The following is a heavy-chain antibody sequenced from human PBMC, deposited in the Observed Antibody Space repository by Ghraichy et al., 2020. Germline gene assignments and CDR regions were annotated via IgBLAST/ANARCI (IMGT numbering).Heavy chain of an antibody. CDR3: AKANEMATIPLPDY. D-gene: IGHD5-24*01. Sequence: GGSLRLSCAASGFTFRSYGMHWVRQAPGKGLEWVAFIRYDGSNKYYADSVKGRFTISRDNSKNTLYLQMNSLRAEDTAVYYCAKANEMATIPLPDYWGQGTLVTVSS. V-gene: IGHV3-30*02. CDR2: IRYDGSNK. CDR1: GFTFRSYG. J-gene: IGHJ4*02.